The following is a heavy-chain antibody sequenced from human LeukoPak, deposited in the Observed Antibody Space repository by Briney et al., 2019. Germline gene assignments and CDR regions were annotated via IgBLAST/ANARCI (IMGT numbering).Heavy chain of an antibody. CDR3: ARDQPNSTPGIAVAVPYYYYYYGMDV. V-gene: IGHV1-69*13. CDR2: IIPIFGTA. J-gene: IGHJ6*02. CDR1: DYTFTSYG. D-gene: IGHD6-19*01. Sequence: SVKVSCKASDYTFTSYGISWVRQAPGQGLEWMGGIIPIFGTANYAQKFQGRVTITADESTSTAYMELSSLRSEDTAVYYCARDQPNSTPGIAVAVPYYYYYYGMDVWGQGTTVTVSS.